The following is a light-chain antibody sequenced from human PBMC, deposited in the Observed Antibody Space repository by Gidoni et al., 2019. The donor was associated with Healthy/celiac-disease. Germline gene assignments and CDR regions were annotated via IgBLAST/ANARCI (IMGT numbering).Light chain of an antibody. CDR1: QSVSSSY. CDR3: QQYGSSLFT. CDR2: GAS. Sequence: EIVLTQSQGTLSLSPRERATLSCRASQSVSSSYLAWYQQKPGQAPRLLIYGASSRATGIPDRFSGSGSGTDFTLTISRLEPEDFAVYYCQQYGSSLFTFGPGTKVDIK. J-gene: IGKJ3*01. V-gene: IGKV3-20*01.